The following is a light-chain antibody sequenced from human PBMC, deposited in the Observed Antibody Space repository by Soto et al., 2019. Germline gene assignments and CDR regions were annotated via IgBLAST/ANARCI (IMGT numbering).Light chain of an antibody. V-gene: IGKV1-33*01. CDR1: QSISSY. CDR2: DAL. CDR3: QQYDSLPLT. J-gene: IGKJ5*01. Sequence: DIQMTQSPSSLSASVGDRVTITCRASQSISSYLNWYQQKPGKAPKLLIYDALNLQTGVPSRFSGSGSGTDFTVSISSRQPEDIGTYYCQQYDSLPLTFGQGTRLEIK.